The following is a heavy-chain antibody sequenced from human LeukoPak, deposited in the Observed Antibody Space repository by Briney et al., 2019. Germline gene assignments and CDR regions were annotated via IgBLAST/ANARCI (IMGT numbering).Heavy chain of an antibody. CDR2: IYSGGST. D-gene: IGHD1-14*01. Sequence: PGRSLRLSCAASGFTFSSNYMSWVRQAPGKGLEWVSVIYSGGSTYYADSVKGRFTISRDNSKNTLYLQMNSLRAEDTAVYYCAKTGRRTSYYFDYWGQGTLVTVSS. CDR1: GFTFSSNY. CDR3: AKTGRRTSYYFDY. V-gene: IGHV3-53*01. J-gene: IGHJ4*02.